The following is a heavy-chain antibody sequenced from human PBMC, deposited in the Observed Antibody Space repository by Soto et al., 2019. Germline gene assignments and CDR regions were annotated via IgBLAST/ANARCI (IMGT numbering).Heavy chain of an antibody. V-gene: IGHV3-33*01. Sequence: QVQLVESGGGVVQPGRSLRLSCAASGFTFSSYGMHWVRQAPGKGLEWVAVIWYDGSNKYYADSVKGRFTISRDNSKNTLYLQMNSLRAEDTAVYYCARDISMVRGVMGWFDPWGQGTLVTVSS. CDR3: ARDISMVRGVMGWFDP. CDR1: GFTFSSYG. J-gene: IGHJ5*02. CDR2: IWYDGSNK. D-gene: IGHD3-10*01.